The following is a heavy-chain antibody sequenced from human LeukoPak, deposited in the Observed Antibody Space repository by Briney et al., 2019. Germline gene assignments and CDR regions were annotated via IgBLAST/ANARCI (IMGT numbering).Heavy chain of an antibody. CDR3: ARDLVVRGRWSWFDP. Sequence: GGSLRLSCAASGFTVSSNYMNWVRQAPGKGLEWVSYISSSGSTIYYADSVKGRFTISRDNAKNSLYLQMNSLRAEDTAVYYCARDLVVRGRWSWFDPWGQGTLVTVSS. V-gene: IGHV3-48*03. J-gene: IGHJ5*02. CDR1: GFTVSSNY. CDR2: ISSSGSTI. D-gene: IGHD3-10*01.